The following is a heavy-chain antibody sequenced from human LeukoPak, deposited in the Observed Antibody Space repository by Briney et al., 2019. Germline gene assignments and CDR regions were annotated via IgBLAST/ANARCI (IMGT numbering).Heavy chain of an antibody. V-gene: IGHV4-39*07. Sequence: SETLSLTCTVSGGSISSTSYFWGWIRQPPGKGLEWIGSIYYSGSTYYNPSLKSRVTISVDTSKNQFSLKLSSVTAADTAVYYCAGVNGRIAVAQIGPLWFDPWGQGTLVTVSS. CDR2: IYYSGST. CDR3: AGVNGRIAVAQIGPLWFDP. J-gene: IGHJ5*02. D-gene: IGHD6-19*01. CDR1: GGSISSTSYF.